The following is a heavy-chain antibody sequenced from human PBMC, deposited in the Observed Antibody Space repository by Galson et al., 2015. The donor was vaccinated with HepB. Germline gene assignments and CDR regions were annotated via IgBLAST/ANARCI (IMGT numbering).Heavy chain of an antibody. V-gene: IGHV1-69*04. J-gene: IGHJ6*02. CDR3: ARDPPDYYDSSGYYSEATDDYYGMDV. CDR2: IIPILGIA. D-gene: IGHD3-22*01. CDR1: GGTFSSYA. Sequence: SVKVSCKASGGTFSSYAISWVRQAPGQGLEWMGRIIPILGIANYAQKFQGRVTITADKSTSTAYMELSSLRSEDTAVYYCARDPPDYYDSSGYYSEATDDYYGMDVWGQGTTVTVSS.